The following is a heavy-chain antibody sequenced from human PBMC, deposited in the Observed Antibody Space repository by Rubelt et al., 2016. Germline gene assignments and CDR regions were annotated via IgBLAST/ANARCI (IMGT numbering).Heavy chain of an antibody. CDR2: ISAYNGNT. CDR1: GYTFTSYG. CDR3: ARATRGMATITGVDY. D-gene: IGHD5-24*01. J-gene: IGHJ4*02. Sequence: QVQLVQSGAEVKKPGASVKVSCKASGYTFTSYGISWVRQAPGQGLEWMGGISAYNGNTNYAQKLQGRVTMTTAPSTSTAYMELRSLRSDDTAVYYCARATRGMATITGVDYWGQGTLVTVSS. V-gene: IGHV1-18*01.